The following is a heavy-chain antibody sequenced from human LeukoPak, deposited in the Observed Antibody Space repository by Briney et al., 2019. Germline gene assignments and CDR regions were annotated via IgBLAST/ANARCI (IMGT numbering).Heavy chain of an antibody. J-gene: IGHJ4*02. CDR1: GFTFISYA. D-gene: IGHD6-13*01. CDR2: IVGSGGST. Sequence: GSLRLSCAASGFTFISYAMSWVRQAPGKGREWVSSIVGSGGSTYYADSVKGRFTISRDNSKNTLYLQMNSLRAEDTAVYYCAKVETAAAATLRGFDYWGQGTLVTVSS. V-gene: IGHV3-23*01. CDR3: AKVETAAAATLRGFDY.